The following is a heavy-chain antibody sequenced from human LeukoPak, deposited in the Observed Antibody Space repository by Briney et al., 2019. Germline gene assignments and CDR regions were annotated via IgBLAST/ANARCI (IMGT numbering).Heavy chain of an antibody. D-gene: IGHD6-6*01. V-gene: IGHV4-39*01. J-gene: IGHJ4*02. Sequence: PSETLSLTCTVSGGSISNTFYYWGWIRQPPGKGLEWIGSINYSGSTYYNPSLKSRVTISVDTSKNQFSLKLSSVTAADTAVYYCANEPEYSSSSSIDYWGQGTLVTVSS. CDR1: GGSISNTFYY. CDR2: INYSGST. CDR3: ANEPEYSSSSSIDY.